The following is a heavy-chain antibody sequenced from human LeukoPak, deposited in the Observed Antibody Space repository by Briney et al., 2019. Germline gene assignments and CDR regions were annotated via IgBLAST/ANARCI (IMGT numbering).Heavy chain of an antibody. Sequence: ASVKVSYKASGYTFNSAGISWVRQAPGQGLEWMGWINAYNDNTKYAEKLQGRVTMTTDTSTSTAYMELRSLRSDDTAVYYCARTTNSYYYYYYIDVWGKGTTVTVSS. J-gene: IGHJ6*03. CDR3: ARTTNSYYYYYYIDV. D-gene: IGHD1-26*01. CDR1: GYTFNSAG. V-gene: IGHV1-18*01. CDR2: INAYNDNT.